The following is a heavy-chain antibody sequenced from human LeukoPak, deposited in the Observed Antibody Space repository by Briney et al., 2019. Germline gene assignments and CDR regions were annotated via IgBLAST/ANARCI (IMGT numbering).Heavy chain of an antibody. D-gene: IGHD3-10*01. V-gene: IGHV1-46*01. CDR2: INPSGGNT. Sequence: GASVKVSCKASGYTFTTYKIHWVRQAPGQGLEWVGIINPSGGNTRNAQKFQGRVTMTRDTSTGTVYLELSSLRSEDTAVYYCAKDGGSYSTDYWGQGTLVTVSS. J-gene: IGHJ4*02. CDR1: GYTFTTYK. CDR3: AKDGGSYSTDY.